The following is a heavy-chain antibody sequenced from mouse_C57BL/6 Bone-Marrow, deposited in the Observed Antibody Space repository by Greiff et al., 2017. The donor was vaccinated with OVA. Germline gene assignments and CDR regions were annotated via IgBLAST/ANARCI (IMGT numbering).Heavy chain of an antibody. CDR3: AREAFKAWFAY. CDR1: GYTFTSYG. CDR2: IYPRSGNT. Sequence: VQLVESGAELARPGASVKLSCKASGYTFTSYGISWVKQRTGQGLEWIGEIYPRSGNTYYNEKFKGKATLTADKSSSTAYMELRSLTSEDAAVYFCAREAFKAWFAYWGQGTLVTVSA. V-gene: IGHV1-81*01. D-gene: IGHD6-1*01. J-gene: IGHJ3*01.